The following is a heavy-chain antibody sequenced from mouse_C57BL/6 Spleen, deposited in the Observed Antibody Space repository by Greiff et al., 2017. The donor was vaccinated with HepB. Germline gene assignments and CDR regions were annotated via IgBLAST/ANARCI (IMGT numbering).Heavy chain of an antibody. CDR2: IDPSDRYT. D-gene: IGHD1-1*01. CDR1: GYTFTSYW. J-gene: IGHJ2*01. V-gene: IGHV1-50*01. Sequence: VQLQQSGAELVKPGASVKLSCKASGYTFTSYWMQWVKQRPGQGLEWIGEIDPSDRYTNYNQKFKGKATLTVDTSSSTAYMQLSSLTSEDSAVYYCARSDYYGSTYYFDYWGQGTTLTVSS. CDR3: ARSDYYGSTYYFDY.